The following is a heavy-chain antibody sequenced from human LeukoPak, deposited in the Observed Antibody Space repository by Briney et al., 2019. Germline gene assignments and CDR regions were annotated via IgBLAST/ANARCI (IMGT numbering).Heavy chain of an antibody. J-gene: IGHJ4*02. Sequence: ASVKVSCKVSGYTLTELSTNWVRQTPGKGLEWMGGFDPENGETIYAQKFQGRVTMTEDTSTDTTYMDLSSLRSEDTAIYYCATDDFDYWGQGTLVTVSS. CDR2: FDPENGET. CDR3: ATDDFDY. CDR1: GYTLTELS. V-gene: IGHV1-24*01.